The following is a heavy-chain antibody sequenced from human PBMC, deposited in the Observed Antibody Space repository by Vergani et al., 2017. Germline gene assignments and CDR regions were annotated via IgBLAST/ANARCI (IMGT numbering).Heavy chain of an antibody. D-gene: IGHD2-2*01. J-gene: IGHJ6*02. V-gene: IGHV3-23*01. CDR2: ISGSGGST. Sequence: EVQLLESGGGLVQPGGSLRLSCAASGFTFSSYAMSWVRQAPGKGLEWVSAISGSGGSTYYADSVKGRFTISRDNSKNTLYLQMNSLRAEDTAVYYCAKEVVPAAMGYHYYYGMDVWGQGTTVTVSS. CDR3: AKEVVPAAMGYHYYYGMDV. CDR1: GFTFSSYA.